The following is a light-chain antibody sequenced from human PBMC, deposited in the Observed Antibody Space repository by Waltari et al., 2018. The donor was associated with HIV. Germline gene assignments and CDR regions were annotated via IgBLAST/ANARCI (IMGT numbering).Light chain of an antibody. CDR1: QDINIY. V-gene: IGKV1-12*01. CDR2: TAS. J-gene: IGKJ4*01. CDR3: QQTSSLPLT. Sequence: DIQMTQSPSSVSASVGDRVTITCRASQDINIYLAWYQQKPGKAPNLLIYTASSLERGVPSRFRGSGSGTEFTLTITNLQPEDIANYFCQQTSSLPLTFGGGTKVEIK.